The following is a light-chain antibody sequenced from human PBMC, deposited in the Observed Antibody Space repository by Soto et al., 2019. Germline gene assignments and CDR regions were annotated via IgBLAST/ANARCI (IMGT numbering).Light chain of an antibody. V-gene: IGLV2-14*01. CDR3: SSYTRSNALVV. J-gene: IGLJ2*01. CDR1: SSDVGGYNY. Sequence: QSALTQPASVSGSPGQSITISCTGTSSDVGGYNYVSWYQQHPGKAPKLLIYDVSNRPSGVSNRFSGSKSDNTASLTISGLQAEDEADYYCSSYTRSNALVVFGGGTKLTVL. CDR2: DVS.